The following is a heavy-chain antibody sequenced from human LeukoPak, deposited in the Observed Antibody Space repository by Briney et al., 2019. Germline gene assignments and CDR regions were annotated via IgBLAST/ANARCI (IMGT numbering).Heavy chain of an antibody. CDR1: GGTFSSYA. Sequence: GASVKVSCKASGGTFSSYALSWVRQAPGQGLEWMGWINPNSGGTNYAQKFQGRVTMTRDTSISTAYMELSRLRSDDTAVYYCASRPGSGWYSVDYWGQGTLVTVSS. J-gene: IGHJ4*02. CDR3: ASRPGSGWYSVDY. CDR2: INPNSGGT. D-gene: IGHD6-19*01. V-gene: IGHV1-2*02.